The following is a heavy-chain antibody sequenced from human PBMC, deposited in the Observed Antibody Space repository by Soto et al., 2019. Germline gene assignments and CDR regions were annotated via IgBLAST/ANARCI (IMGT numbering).Heavy chain of an antibody. Sequence: ASETLSLTCTVSGGSISSSSYYWGWIRQPPGKGLEWIGSIYYSGSTYYNPSLKSRVTISVDTSKNQFSLKLSSVTAADTAVYYCARAPRRGYSYGPLVWSQGTLVTVSS. CDR3: ARAPRRGYSYGPLV. CDR1: GGSISSSSYY. D-gene: IGHD5-18*01. CDR2: IYYSGST. V-gene: IGHV4-39*01. J-gene: IGHJ4*02.